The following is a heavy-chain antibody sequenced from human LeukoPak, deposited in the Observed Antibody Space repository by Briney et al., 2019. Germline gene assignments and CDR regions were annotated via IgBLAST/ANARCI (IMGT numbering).Heavy chain of an antibody. CDR3: ARLYSYANLWARVPQENHWFDP. CDR1: GGSISDTNYY. Sequence: SETLSLTCTVSGGSISDTNYYWGWLRQPPGKGLEGIGMISYSGTTYYSPSLKSRVSMSVDTSKRQFSVKLRSVTAADTAMYYCARLYSYANLWARVPQENHWFDPWGQGILVTVSS. D-gene: IGHD3-16*01. CDR2: ISYSGTT. J-gene: IGHJ5*02. V-gene: IGHV4-39*01.